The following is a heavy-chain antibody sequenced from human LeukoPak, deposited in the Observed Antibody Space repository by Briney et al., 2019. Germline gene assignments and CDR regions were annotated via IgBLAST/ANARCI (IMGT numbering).Heavy chain of an antibody. D-gene: IGHD4-23*01. CDR3: ARGGRTYGGNSDGASNFDY. CDR2: INHSGST. Sequence: SETLSLTCAVYGGSFSGYYWSWIRQPPGKGLEWIGEINHSGSTNYNPSLKSRVTISVDTSKNQFSLKLSSVTAADTAVYYCARGGRTYGGNSDGASNFDYWGQGTLVTVSS. CDR1: GGSFSGYY. J-gene: IGHJ4*02. V-gene: IGHV4-34*01.